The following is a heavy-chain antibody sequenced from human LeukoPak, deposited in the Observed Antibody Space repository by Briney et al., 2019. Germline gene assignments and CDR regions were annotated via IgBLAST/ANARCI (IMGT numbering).Heavy chain of an antibody. Sequence: GGSLRLSCAAFGFTFRRHWMSWVRQAPGKGLVWVSRNSDGSSTTYADSVKGRFTISRDNAKNTLYLQMNSLRAEDTAVYYCASSKGLGFWGQGTLVTVSS. J-gene: IGHJ4*02. CDR3: ASSKGLGF. V-gene: IGHV3-74*01. CDR2: NSDGSST. CDR1: GFTFRRHW. D-gene: IGHD2-15*01.